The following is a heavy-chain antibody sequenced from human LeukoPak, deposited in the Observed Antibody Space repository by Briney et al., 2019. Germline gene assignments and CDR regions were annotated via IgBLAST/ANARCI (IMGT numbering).Heavy chain of an antibody. CDR3: ARVSYYDFWSGYQNNWFDP. D-gene: IGHD3-3*01. Sequence: ASVRVSCKASGYTFISYDINWVRQATGQGLEWMGWMNPNSGNTGYAQKFQGRVTITRNTSISTAYMELSSLRSEDTAVYYCARVSYYDFWSGYQNNWFDPWGQGTLVTVCS. CDR2: MNPNSGNT. J-gene: IGHJ5*02. CDR1: GYTFISYD. V-gene: IGHV1-8*03.